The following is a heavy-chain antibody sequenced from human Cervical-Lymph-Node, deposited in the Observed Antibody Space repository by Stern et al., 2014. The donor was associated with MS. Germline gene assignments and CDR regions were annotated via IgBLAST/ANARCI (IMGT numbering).Heavy chain of an antibody. D-gene: IGHD3-3*01. CDR3: ARVTEFLRFFYPDY. CDR2: ISYSGNT. J-gene: IGHJ4*02. V-gene: IGHV4-31*03. CDR1: GGSVSSGSRY. Sequence: QVQLQESGPGLVKPSQTLSLTCTVSGGSVSSGSRYWSWIRQHPGTGLAWIGYISYSGNTQYSPSLKSRLTISMDTSKNQFYLKLRSVTATDTAIYYCARVTEFLRFFYPDYWGQGTLVTVSS.